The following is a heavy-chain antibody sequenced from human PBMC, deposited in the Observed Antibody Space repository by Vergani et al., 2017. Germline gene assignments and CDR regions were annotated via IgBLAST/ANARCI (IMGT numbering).Heavy chain of an antibody. Sequence: QVQLVQSGAEVKKPGASVKVSCKASGYTFTSYYMHWVRQAPGQGLEWMGIINPSGGSTSYAQKFQGRVTMTRDTSTSTVYMELSSLRSEDTAVYYCARDSSQYYYDPSKAFDIWGQGTMVTVSS. CDR2: INPSGGST. J-gene: IGHJ3*02. D-gene: IGHD3-22*01. CDR3: ARDSSQYYYDPSKAFDI. CDR1: GYTFTSYY. V-gene: IGHV1-46*01.